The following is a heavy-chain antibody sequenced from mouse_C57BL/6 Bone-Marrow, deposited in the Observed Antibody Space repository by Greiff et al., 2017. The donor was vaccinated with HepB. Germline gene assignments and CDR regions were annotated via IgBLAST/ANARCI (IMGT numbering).Heavy chain of an antibody. D-gene: IGHD1-1*01. CDR2: IHPNSGST. J-gene: IGHJ3*01. CDR1: GYTFTSYW. V-gene: IGHV1-64*01. CDR3: ASYYYGRKGPWFAY. Sequence: VQLQQPGAELVKPGASVKLSCKASGYTFTSYWMHWVKQRPGQGLEWIGMIHPNSGSTNYNEKFKSKATLTVDKSSSTAYMQLSSLTSEDSAVYYCASYYYGRKGPWFAYWGQGTLVTVSA.